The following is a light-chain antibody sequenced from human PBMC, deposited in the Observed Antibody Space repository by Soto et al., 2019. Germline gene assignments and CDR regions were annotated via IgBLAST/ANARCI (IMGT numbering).Light chain of an antibody. CDR1: QSITTN. CDR2: GAS. J-gene: IGKJ1*01. Sequence: EVVMTQSPVTLSVSPGERATLSCRASQSITTNLAWYQQKPGQAPRLLIYGASTRATGVPARFSGSGSGTPFTLTITSLQSDDFAVYYCQQYNDWPPKRSFGQGTRVDFK. V-gene: IGKV3-15*01. CDR3: QQYNDWPPKRS.